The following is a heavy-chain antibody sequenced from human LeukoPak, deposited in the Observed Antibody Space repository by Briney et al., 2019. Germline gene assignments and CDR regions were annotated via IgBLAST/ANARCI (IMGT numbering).Heavy chain of an antibody. J-gene: IGHJ6*03. CDR2: IYTSGST. Sequence: PSQTLSLTCTVSGGSISSGSYYWSWIRQPAGKGLEWIGRIYTSGSTNYNPSLKSRVTISVDTSKNQFSLKLSSVTAADTAVYYCARVRTGYSYGYPPYYYYYMDVWGKGTTVTVSS. CDR3: ARVRTGYSYGYPPYYYYYMDV. V-gene: IGHV4-61*02. D-gene: IGHD5-18*01. CDR1: GGSISSGSYY.